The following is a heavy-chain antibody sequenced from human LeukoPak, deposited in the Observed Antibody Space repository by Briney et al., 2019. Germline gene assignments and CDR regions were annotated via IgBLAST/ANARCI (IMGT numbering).Heavy chain of an antibody. CDR2: IYSGGST. V-gene: IGHV3-53*01. CDR1: GFTVSSNY. CDR3: ARGRYSSGWAFDY. D-gene: IGHD6-19*01. J-gene: IGHJ4*02. Sequence: PGGSLRLSCAASGFTVSSNYMSWVRQAPGKGLEWVSVIYSGGSTYYADSVKGRFTISRDNSKNTLYLQMSSLRAEDTAVYYCARGRYSSGWAFDYRGQGTLVTVSS.